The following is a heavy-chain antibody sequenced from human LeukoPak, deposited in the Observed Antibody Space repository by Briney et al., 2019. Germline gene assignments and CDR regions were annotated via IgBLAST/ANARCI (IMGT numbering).Heavy chain of an antibody. J-gene: IGHJ4*02. CDR3: ASPTERHWSGYRDYFDY. D-gene: IGHD3-3*01. Sequence: GGSLRLSCAASGFTFSSYAMHWVRQAPGKGLEWVAVISYDGSNKYYADSVKGRFTISRDNSKNTLYLQMNSLRAEDTAAYYCASPTERHWSGYRDYFDYWGQGTLVTVSS. V-gene: IGHV3-30-3*01. CDR2: ISYDGSNK. CDR1: GFTFSSYA.